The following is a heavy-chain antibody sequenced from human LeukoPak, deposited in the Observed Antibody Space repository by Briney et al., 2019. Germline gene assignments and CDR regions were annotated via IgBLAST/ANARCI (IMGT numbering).Heavy chain of an antibody. J-gene: IGHJ4*02. CDR2: ISGSGGST. Sequence: PGGSLRLSCAASGFTVSSNYMSWVRQAPGKGLEWVSAISGSGGSTYYADSVKGRFTISRDNSKNTLYLQMNSLRAEDTAVYYCARVGFCSSSSCPGYFDCWGQGTLVTVSS. V-gene: IGHV3-23*01. CDR1: GFTVSSNY. D-gene: IGHD2-2*01. CDR3: ARVGFCSSSSCPGYFDC.